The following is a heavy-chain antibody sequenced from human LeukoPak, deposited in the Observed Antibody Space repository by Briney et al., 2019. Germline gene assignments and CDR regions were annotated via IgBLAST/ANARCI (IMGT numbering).Heavy chain of an antibody. D-gene: IGHD3-10*01. CDR1: GFTYRSYE. Sequence: PGGSVTLSYAASGFTYRSYEMNWLRQAPTKGLEGLAVISDEGNGKYYADSVKGRFTVSRDHSQNKLDLQMNSLTTDDTAVYYCARGQFTRSIALNRGGIITSEFDWWGQGTLVTVSP. V-gene: IGHV3-30*03. J-gene: IGHJ4*02. CDR3: ARGQFTRSIALNRGGIITSEFDW. CDR2: ISDEGNGK.